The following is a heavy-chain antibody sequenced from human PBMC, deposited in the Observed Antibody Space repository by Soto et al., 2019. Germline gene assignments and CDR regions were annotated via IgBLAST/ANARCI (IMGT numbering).Heavy chain of an antibody. CDR3: ARDSRPPGIQLWHYNWFDP. CDR2: INHSGST. D-gene: IGHD5-18*01. V-gene: IGHV4-34*01. J-gene: IGHJ5*02. Sequence: SETLSLTCAVYGGSFSGYYWTWIRQPPGTGLEWIGEINHSGSTNYNPSLKSRVTISVDTSKNQFSLKLSSVTAADTAVYYCARDSRPPGIQLWHYNWFDPWGQGTLVTVSS. CDR1: GGSFSGYY.